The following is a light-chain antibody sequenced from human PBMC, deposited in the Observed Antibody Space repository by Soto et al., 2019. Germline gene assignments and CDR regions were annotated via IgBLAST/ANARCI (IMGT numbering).Light chain of an antibody. Sequence: QSALTQPPSASGSPGQSVTISCTGTSSDVGGYNYVSWYQQHPGKAPKLMIYEVSKRPSGVPDRFSGSKSGNTASLTVSGLQAEDEADSYCSSYAGSNNPHVVFGGGTKLTVL. J-gene: IGLJ2*01. CDR1: SSDVGGYNY. V-gene: IGLV2-8*01. CDR3: SSYAGSNNPHVV. CDR2: EVS.